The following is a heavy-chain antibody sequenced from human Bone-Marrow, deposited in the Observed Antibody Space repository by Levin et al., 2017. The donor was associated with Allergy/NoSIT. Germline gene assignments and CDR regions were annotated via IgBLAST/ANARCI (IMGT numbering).Heavy chain of an antibody. CDR2: ISYDGSNK. CDR3: ARELVITRYFDY. Sequence: LSLTCAASGFTFSSYAMHWVRQAPGKGLEWVAVISYDGSNKYYADSVKGRFTISRDNSKNTLYLQMNSLRAEDTAVYYCARELVITRYFDYWGQGTLVTVSS. V-gene: IGHV3-30-3*01. CDR1: GFTFSSYA. D-gene: IGHD3-22*01. J-gene: IGHJ4*02.